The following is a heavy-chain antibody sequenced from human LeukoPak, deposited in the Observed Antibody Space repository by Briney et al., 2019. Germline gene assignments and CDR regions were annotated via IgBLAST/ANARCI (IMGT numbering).Heavy chain of an antibody. D-gene: IGHD3-10*02. Sequence: GGSLRLSCAASGFTFDDYGMSWVRQAPGKGLEWVSAINGNGGTTNYADSVKGRFTISRDSAKKSLHLQMNSLRAEDTALYYCARNNFGPGATAFDIWGQGTMVTVSS. J-gene: IGHJ3*02. CDR3: ARNNFGPGATAFDI. CDR1: GFTFDDYG. V-gene: IGHV3-20*04. CDR2: INGNGGTT.